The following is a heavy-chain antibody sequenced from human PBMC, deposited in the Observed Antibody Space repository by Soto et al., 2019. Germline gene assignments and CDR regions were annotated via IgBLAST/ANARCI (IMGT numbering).Heavy chain of an antibody. J-gene: IGHJ3*02. D-gene: IGHD3-22*01. Sequence: VGSLRLSCAASGFTFSSYAMSWVRQAPGKGLEWASAISGSGGSTYYADSVKGRFTISRDNSKNTLYLQMNSLRAEDTAVYYCASPGSGYKDAFDIWGQGTMVTVSS. V-gene: IGHV3-23*01. CDR1: GFTFSSYA. CDR2: ISGSGGST. CDR3: ASPGSGYKDAFDI.